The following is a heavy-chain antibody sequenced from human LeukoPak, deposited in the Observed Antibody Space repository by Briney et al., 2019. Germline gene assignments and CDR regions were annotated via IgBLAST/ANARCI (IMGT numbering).Heavy chain of an antibody. J-gene: IGHJ1*01. D-gene: IGHD6-13*01. CDR2: ISSSSSTI. Sequence: QTGGSLRLSCAASGFTFSSYSMNWVRQAPGKGLEWVSYISSSSSTIYYADSVKGRFTISRDNAKNSLYLQMNSLRAEDTAVYYCATYSSSWYGYFQHWGQGTLVTVSS. CDR1: GFTFSSYS. CDR3: ATYSSSWYGYFQH. V-gene: IGHV3-48*04.